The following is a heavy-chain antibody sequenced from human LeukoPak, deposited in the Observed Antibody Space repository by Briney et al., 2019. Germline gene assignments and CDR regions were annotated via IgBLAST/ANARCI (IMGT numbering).Heavy chain of an antibody. J-gene: IGHJ6*02. CDR3: SRDSLSSCGGDCYSGLDV. CDR1: GFTFSNYW. D-gene: IGHD2-21*02. CDR2: IKSDGSST. V-gene: IGHV3-74*01. Sequence: GGSLRLSCAASGFTFSNYWMHWVRQAPGEALMWVSRIKSDGSSTTYADSAKGRFTICRDNAKNTLYLQMNSLRAEDTAVYYCSRDSLSSCGGDCYSGLDVWGQGTTVTVSS.